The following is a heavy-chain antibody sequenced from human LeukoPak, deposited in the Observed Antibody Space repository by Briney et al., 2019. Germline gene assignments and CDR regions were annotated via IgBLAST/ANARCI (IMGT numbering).Heavy chain of an antibody. V-gene: IGHV3-23*01. CDR2: LGGSGGVT. Sequence: GGSLRLSCAVSGLTLSNYGMSWVRQAPGKGLEWVAGLGGSGGVTNYADSVRGRFIISRDNSKNILYLQMNSLTAEDTAVYFCAKRGVVIRVILVGFHKEAYYFDSWGQGALVTVSS. CDR1: GLTLSNYG. D-gene: IGHD2-21*01. CDR3: AKRGVVIRVILVGFHKEAYYFDS. J-gene: IGHJ4*02.